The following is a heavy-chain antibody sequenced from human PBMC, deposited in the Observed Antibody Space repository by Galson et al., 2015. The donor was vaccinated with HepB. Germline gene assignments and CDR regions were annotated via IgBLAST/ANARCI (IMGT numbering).Heavy chain of an antibody. Sequence: SLRLSCATSGLTFSSFSMMWFRQAPGKGLEWVSYISTGGRDIYYGDSVTGRFTVSRDNAQNSLFLQMNSLRPEDTAFYYCARDRGRELTDYWGQGTLVTVSS. J-gene: IGHJ4*02. V-gene: IGHV3-21*06. CDR1: GLTFSSFS. CDR2: ISTGGRDI. CDR3: ARDRGRELTDY. D-gene: IGHD3-10*01.